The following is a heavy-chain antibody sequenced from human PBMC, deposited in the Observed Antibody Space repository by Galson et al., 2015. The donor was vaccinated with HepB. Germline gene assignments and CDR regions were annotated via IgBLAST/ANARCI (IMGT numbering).Heavy chain of an antibody. J-gene: IGHJ4*02. V-gene: IGHV3-11*03. D-gene: IGHD3-22*01. CDR3: ARFIPYYYDSSGYFDY. Sequence: SLRLSCAASGFTFSDYYMSWIRQAPGKGLEWVPYISSSSSYTNYADSVKGRFTISRDNAKNSLYLQMNSLRAEDTAVYYCARFIPYYYDSSGYFDYWGQGTLVTVSS. CDR2: ISSSSSYT. CDR1: GFTFSDYY.